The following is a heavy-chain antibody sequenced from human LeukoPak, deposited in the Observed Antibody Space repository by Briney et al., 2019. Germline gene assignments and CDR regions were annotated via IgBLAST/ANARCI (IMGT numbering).Heavy chain of an antibody. CDR3: ARAPTPPYSSSWYFDY. J-gene: IGHJ4*02. CDR2: TYYRSKWYN. CDR1: GDSVSSNSAA. V-gene: IGHV6-1*01. D-gene: IGHD6-13*01. Sequence: SQTLSLTCAISGDSVSSNSAAWNWIRQSPSRGLEWLGRTYYRSKWYNDYAVSVKSRMTINPDTSKNQFSLQLNSVTPEDTAVYYCARAPTPPYSSSWYFDYWGQGTLVTVSS.